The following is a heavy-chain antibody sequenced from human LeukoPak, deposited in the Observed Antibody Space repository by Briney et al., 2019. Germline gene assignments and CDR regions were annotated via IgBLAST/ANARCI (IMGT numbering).Heavy chain of an antibody. J-gene: IGHJ5*02. CDR3: TRVVVGATNWFDP. D-gene: IGHD2-15*01. CDR1: GYTFTNYG. CDR2: ISANNGNT. V-gene: IGHV1-18*01. Sequence: ASVKVSCKASGYTFTNYGISWVRQAPGQGLERMGWISANNGNTNYAQKLQGRVTMTRDTSTSTVYMELRSLTSDDTAVYYCTRVVVGATNWFDPWGQGTLVTVS.